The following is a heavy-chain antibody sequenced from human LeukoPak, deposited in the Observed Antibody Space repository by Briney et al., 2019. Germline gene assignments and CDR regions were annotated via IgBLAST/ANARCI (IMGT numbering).Heavy chain of an antibody. D-gene: IGHD6-13*01. Sequence: ASVKVSCKASGYTFTAYFIYWVRQAPGQGLEWVGWINPSSGRINSAQKFQGRVTMTRDTSISTAYMELSSLRSDDTAVYYCARAHVLRSSSRSFQHWGQGTLVSVAS. CDR3: ARAHVLRSSSRSFQH. CDR2: INPSSGRI. CDR1: GYTFTAYF. V-gene: IGHV1-2*02. J-gene: IGHJ1*01.